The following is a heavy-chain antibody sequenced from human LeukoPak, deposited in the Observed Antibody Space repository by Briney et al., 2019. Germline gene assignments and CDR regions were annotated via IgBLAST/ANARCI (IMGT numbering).Heavy chain of an antibody. CDR2: IYYSGST. Sequence: SETLSLTCTVSGGSISSSSYYWGWIRQPPGKGLEWIGSIYYSGSTYYNPSLKSRVTISVDTSKNQFSLKLSSVTAADTAVYYCARTQQLVRFGGPRGWFDPWGQGTLVTVSS. CDR1: GGSISSSSYY. J-gene: IGHJ5*02. V-gene: IGHV4-39*01. CDR3: ARTQQLVRFGGPRGWFDP. D-gene: IGHD6-13*01.